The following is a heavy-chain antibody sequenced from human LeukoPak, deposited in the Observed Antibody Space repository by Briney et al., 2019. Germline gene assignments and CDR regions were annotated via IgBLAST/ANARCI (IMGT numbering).Heavy chain of an antibody. CDR3: ARDNRGSLGPFDC. D-gene: IGHD3-10*01. Sequence: PGGSLRLSCAASGFSFSSYWMHWVRQAPGKGLAWVSRVNGDGSSTTYADSVKGRFTVSRDNAKNTLYLQMNSLRAEDTAVYYCARDNRGSLGPFDCWGQGTLVTVFS. J-gene: IGHJ4*02. CDR1: GFSFSSYW. CDR2: VNGDGSST. V-gene: IGHV3-74*03.